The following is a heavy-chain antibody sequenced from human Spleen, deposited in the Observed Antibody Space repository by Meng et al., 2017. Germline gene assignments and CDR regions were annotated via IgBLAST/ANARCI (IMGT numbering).Heavy chain of an antibody. CDR2: INTNTGNP. CDR3: ARGRGNSARFYYYYYGMDV. CDR1: GYTFTSYA. J-gene: IGHJ6*02. Sequence: ASVKVSCKASGYTFTSYAMNWVRQAPGQGLEWMGWINTNTGNPTYAQGFTGRFVFSLDTSVSTAYLQISSLKAEDTAVYYCARGRGNSARFYYYYYGMDVWGQGTTVTVSS. D-gene: IGHD4-23*01. V-gene: IGHV7-4-1*02.